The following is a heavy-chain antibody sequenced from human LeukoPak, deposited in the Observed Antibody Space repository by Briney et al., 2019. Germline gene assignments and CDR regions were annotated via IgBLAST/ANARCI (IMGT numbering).Heavy chain of an antibody. CDR3: ARETDSSSFGY. V-gene: IGHV4-34*01. Sequence: SETLSLTCAVDGGSFSGYYWSWIRQPPGKGLEWVGEISHSGSTNYNPSLKSRVTISVDTSKNQFSLKLSSVTAADTAVYYCARETDSSSFGYWGQGTQVTVSS. CDR1: GGSFSGYY. CDR2: ISHSGST. D-gene: IGHD6-6*01. J-gene: IGHJ4*02.